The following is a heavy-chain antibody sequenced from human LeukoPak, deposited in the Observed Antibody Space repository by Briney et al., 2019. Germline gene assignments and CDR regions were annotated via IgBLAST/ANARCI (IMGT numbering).Heavy chain of an antibody. CDR2: IYYSGST. J-gene: IGHJ5*02. CDR3: ARDELTTVTHNWFDP. D-gene: IGHD4-17*01. Sequence: SETLSLTCTVSGGSISSSSYYWGWIRQPPGKGLEWIGSIYYSGSTYYNPSLKSRVTISVDTSKNQFSLKLSSVTAADTAVYYCARDELTTVTHNWFDPWGQGTLVTVSS. CDR1: GGSISSSSYY. V-gene: IGHV4-39*07.